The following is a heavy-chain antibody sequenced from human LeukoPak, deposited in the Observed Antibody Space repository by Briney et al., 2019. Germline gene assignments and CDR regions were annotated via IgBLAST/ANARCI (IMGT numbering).Heavy chain of an antibody. CDR3: ARAVFRGASYTSYYYYGMDV. CDR2: IYNSGST. J-gene: IGHJ6*02. CDR1: GGSISSYY. V-gene: IGHV4-59*01. Sequence: PSETLSLTCTVSGGSISSYYWSWIRQPPGKGLEWIAYIYNSGSTNYNPSLKSQVTISVDTSKNQFSLKLSSVTAADTAVYYCARAVFRGASYTSYYYYGMDVWGQGTTVTVSS. D-gene: IGHD3-10*01.